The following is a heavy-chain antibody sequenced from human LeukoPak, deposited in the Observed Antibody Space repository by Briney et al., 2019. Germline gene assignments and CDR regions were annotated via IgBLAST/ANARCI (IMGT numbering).Heavy chain of an antibody. D-gene: IGHD3-22*01. CDR2: ISSSSTTI. CDR1: GFTFSTYS. V-gene: IGHV3-48*04. CDR3: AREEGYYDSSGYYYFDY. Sequence: GGSLRLSCAASGFTFSTYSMNWVRQAPGKGLEWVSYISSSSTTIYYAESVKGRFTISRDNAKNSLYLQMNSLRAEDTAVYYCAREEGYYDSSGYYYFDYWGQGTLVTVSS. J-gene: IGHJ4*02.